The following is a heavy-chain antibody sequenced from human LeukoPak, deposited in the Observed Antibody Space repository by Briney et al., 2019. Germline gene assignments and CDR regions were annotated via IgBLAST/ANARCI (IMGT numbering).Heavy chain of an antibody. CDR3: ARVRSGSSWYFDY. CDR1: GFTFSSNW. D-gene: IGHD6-13*01. J-gene: IGHJ4*02. Sequence: GGSLRLSCAASGFTFSSNWMHWVRQAPGKGLVWVSRSNEDGSTTNYADSVKGRFTISRDNAKNTLYLQMNSLTAEDTAVYYCARVRSGSSWYFDYWGQGTLVTVSS. CDR2: SNEDGSTT. V-gene: IGHV3-74*01.